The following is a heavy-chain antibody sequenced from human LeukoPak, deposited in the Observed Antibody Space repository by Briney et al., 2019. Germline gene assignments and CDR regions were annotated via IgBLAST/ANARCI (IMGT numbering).Heavy chain of an antibody. CDR2: IYYSGST. Sequence: SETLSLTCSVSNGSIDSSTDYWAWIRQPPGKGLEWIASIYYSGSTYYSPSLKSRVTISVDTSKNQFSLQLSSVTAADTAVYYCARWQTDWFDPWGQGTLVTVSS. CDR1: NGSIDSSTDY. V-gene: IGHV4-39*01. J-gene: IGHJ5*02. CDR3: ARWQTDWFDP.